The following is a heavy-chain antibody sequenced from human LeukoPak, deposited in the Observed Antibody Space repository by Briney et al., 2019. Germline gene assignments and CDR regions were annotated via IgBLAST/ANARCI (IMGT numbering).Heavy chain of an antibody. D-gene: IGHD3-10*01. J-gene: IGHJ4*02. Sequence: PGGSLRLSCAASGFTVSSNYMSWVRQAPGKGLEWVSVIYSGGSTYYADSVKGRFTISRDNSKNTLYLQMNSLRAEDTAVYYCARVERGRFGELKDYWGQGTLVTVPS. V-gene: IGHV3-53*01. CDR3: ARVERGRFGELKDY. CDR1: GFTVSSNY. CDR2: IYSGGST.